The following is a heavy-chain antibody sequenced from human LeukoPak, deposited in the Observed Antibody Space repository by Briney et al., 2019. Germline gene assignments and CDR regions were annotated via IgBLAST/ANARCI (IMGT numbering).Heavy chain of an antibody. J-gene: IGHJ4*02. V-gene: IGHV3-74*03. Sequence: TGGSLRHSCAASGFTFRNHLMHWVRQTPGKGLVWVSRISSDGSSTTYADSVKGRFTISIDNAKNTLYLQMNNLRAEDTAMYYCARDQRVTGLLDIDYLGQRTLVIVSS. D-gene: IGHD4-11*01. CDR1: GFTFRNHL. CDR3: ARDQRVTGLLDIDY. CDR2: ISSDGSST.